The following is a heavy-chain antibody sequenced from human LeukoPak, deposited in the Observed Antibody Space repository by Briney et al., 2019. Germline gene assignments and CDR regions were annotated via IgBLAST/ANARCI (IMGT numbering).Heavy chain of an antibody. Sequence: SETLSLTCTVSGGSISRYSWSWIRQPPGKGLEWIGYVYYSGSTNYNPSLKSRVTISVDTSKNQFSLKLTSVTAADTAVYYCARGYSSSWYFNWFDPWGQGTLVTVSS. V-gene: IGHV4-59*08. CDR1: GGSISRYS. J-gene: IGHJ5*02. D-gene: IGHD6-13*01. CDR2: VYYSGST. CDR3: ARGYSSSWYFNWFDP.